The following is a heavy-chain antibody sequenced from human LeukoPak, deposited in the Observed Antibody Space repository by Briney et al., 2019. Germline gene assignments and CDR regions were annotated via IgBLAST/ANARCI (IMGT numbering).Heavy chain of an antibody. CDR1: GGSISSYY. CDR3: ARDRGYCSGGSCYSGLFDY. D-gene: IGHD2-15*01. J-gene: IGHJ4*02. V-gene: IGHV4-4*07. Sequence: SETLSLTCTVSGGSISSYYWSWIRQPAGKGLEWIGRIYTSGSTNYNPSLKSRVTMSVDTSKNQFSLKLSSVTAADTAVYYCARDRGYCSGGSCYSGLFDYWGQGTLVTVSS. CDR2: IYTSGST.